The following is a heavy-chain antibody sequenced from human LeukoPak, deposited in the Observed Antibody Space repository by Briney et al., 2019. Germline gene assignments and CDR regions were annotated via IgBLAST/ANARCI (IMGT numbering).Heavy chain of an antibody. CDR2: INPSGGST. Sequence: GASVTVSCRASAYTFRSYLLHWVRQAPGQGLEWMGLINPSGGSTSYAQKFQGRVTMTRDTSTSTVYMELSSLRSGDTAVYYCARDDEDDYVWGSYRGFPNPLGYWGQGTLVTVSS. D-gene: IGHD3-16*02. J-gene: IGHJ4*02. CDR3: ARDDEDDYVWGSYRGFPNPLGY. V-gene: IGHV1-46*01. CDR1: AYTFRSYL.